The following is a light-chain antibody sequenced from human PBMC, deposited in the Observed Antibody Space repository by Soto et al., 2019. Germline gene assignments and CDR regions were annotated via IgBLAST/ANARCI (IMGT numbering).Light chain of an antibody. CDR2: RAS. Sequence: EIVMTQSPATLSVSPGERATLSCRASQSVSNTLAWYQQKRGQAPRLLIYRASIRAPGIPARFSGGGSGTEFTLTISSLQSEDFAVYYGQKYNNWPYTFGQGTKLEIK. J-gene: IGKJ2*01. CDR3: QKYNNWPYT. V-gene: IGKV3-15*01. CDR1: QSVSNT.